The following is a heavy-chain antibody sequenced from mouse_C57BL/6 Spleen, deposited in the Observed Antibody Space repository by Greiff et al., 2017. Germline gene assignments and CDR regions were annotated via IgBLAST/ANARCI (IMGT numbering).Heavy chain of an antibody. CDR2: ISSGGSYT. CDR1: GFTFSSYG. J-gene: IGHJ4*01. V-gene: IGHV5-6*01. CDR3: ARPYYDYDEGDYYAMDY. D-gene: IGHD2-4*01. Sequence: EVQLVESGGDLVKPGGSLKLSCAASGFTFSSYGMSWVRQTPDKRLEWVATISSGGSYTYYPDSVKGRFTISRDNAKNTLYLQMSSLKSEDTAMYYCARPYYDYDEGDYYAMDYWGQGTSVTVSS.